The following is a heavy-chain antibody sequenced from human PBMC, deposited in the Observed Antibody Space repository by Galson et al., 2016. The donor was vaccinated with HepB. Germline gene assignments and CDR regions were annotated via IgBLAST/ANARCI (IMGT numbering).Heavy chain of an antibody. CDR1: GYRFNRYW. J-gene: IGHJ3*01. Sequence: SGAAVKKPGESLKISCAASGYRFNRYWIGWLRQMSGKGLEWMGTIYPGDSDTRDRPSFNCHIILSPDKASSTVYLQWRSLEASDTATYYCARQKSVGSLGDYDAFDVWGQGTLVIVSS. D-gene: IGHD4-17*01. CDR2: IYPGDSDT. CDR3: ARQKSVGSLGDYDAFDV. V-gene: IGHV5-51*01.